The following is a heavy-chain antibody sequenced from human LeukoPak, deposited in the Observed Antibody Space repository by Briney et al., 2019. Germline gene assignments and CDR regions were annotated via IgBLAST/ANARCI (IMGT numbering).Heavy chain of an antibody. CDR2: IIPILGIA. CDR1: GGTFSSYA. D-gene: IGHD2-2*01. J-gene: IGHJ5*02. V-gene: IGHV1-69*04. Sequence: ASVKVSCKASGGTFSSYAISWVRQAPGQGLEWMGRIIPILGIANYAQKLQGRVTMTTDTSTSTAYMELRSLRSDDTAVYYCARVPAAIPYNWFDPWGQGTLVTVSS. CDR3: ARVPAAIPYNWFDP.